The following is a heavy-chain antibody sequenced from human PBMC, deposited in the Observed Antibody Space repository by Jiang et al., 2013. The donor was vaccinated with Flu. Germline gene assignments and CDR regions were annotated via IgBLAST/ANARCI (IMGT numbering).Heavy chain of an antibody. D-gene: IGHD3-3*01. CDR2: ISGHNADT. J-gene: IGHJ5*02. CDR3: AIITIFGVVNNWFDP. Sequence: GAEVKKPGASVKVSCKASGYSFTNYGISWVRQAPGQGLEWMGWISGHNADTRYAQNLQGRLTMTTDTSTNTAYMELSSLRSEDTAVYYCAIITIFGVVNNWFDPGAREPWSPSPQ. CDR1: GYSFTNYG. V-gene: IGHV1-18*01.